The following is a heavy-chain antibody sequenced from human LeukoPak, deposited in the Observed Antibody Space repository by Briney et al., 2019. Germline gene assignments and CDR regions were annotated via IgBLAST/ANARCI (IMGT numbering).Heavy chain of an antibody. D-gene: IGHD2-8*02. J-gene: IGHJ5*02. Sequence: GGSLSLSCAASGFTFSNYAMTWVRQAPGKGLEWVSGISGSGGNTYYADSVKGRFTISRDNSKKTLRLQMNSLRAEDTAVYYCAKGGRDTGGNWFDPWGQGTLVTVSS. CDR2: ISGSGGNT. V-gene: IGHV3-23*01. CDR3: AKGGRDTGGNWFDP. CDR1: GFTFSNYA.